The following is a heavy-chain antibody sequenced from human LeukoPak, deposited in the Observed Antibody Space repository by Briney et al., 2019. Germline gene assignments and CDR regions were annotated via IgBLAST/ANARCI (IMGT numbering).Heavy chain of an antibody. D-gene: IGHD6-13*01. Sequence: SETLSLTCTVSGGSISSGGYSWSWIRQHPGKGLEWIGYIYYSGSTYYNPSLKSRVTISVDTSKNQFSLKLSSVTAADTAVYYCARGGIAAAGRSIWFDPWGQGTLVTVSS. J-gene: IGHJ5*02. CDR2: IYYSGST. CDR1: GGSISSGGYS. CDR3: ARGGIAAAGRSIWFDP. V-gene: IGHV4-31*03.